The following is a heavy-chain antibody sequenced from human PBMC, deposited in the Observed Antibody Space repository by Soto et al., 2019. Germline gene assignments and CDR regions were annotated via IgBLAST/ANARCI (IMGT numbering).Heavy chain of an antibody. Sequence: EVQLVESGGGLMQPGGSLRLSCAASGFAVSSKYMTWVRQAPGKGLEWVSVIYGGGTRYYADSVKGRFTISRATSKNTSYLQMNSLRAEDTAVYYCVQTTGWPGFDFWGQGTLVTVSS. CDR2: IYGGGTR. V-gene: IGHV3-53*01. J-gene: IGHJ4*02. D-gene: IGHD6-19*01. CDR3: VQTTGWPGFDF. CDR1: GFAVSSKY.